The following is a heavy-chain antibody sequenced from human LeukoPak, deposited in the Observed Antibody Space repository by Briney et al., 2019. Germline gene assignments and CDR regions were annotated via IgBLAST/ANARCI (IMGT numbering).Heavy chain of an antibody. Sequence: SGTLSLTCAVSGGSISSSNCWSWVRQPPGQGLEWIGEIYHSGSTNYNPSLKSRVTISVDKSKNQFSLKLSSVTAADTAVYYCARGIYSGSYYYFDYWGQGTLVTVSS. CDR1: GGSISSSNC. V-gene: IGHV4-4*02. CDR3: ARGIYSGSYYYFDY. CDR2: IYHSGST. D-gene: IGHD1-26*01. J-gene: IGHJ4*02.